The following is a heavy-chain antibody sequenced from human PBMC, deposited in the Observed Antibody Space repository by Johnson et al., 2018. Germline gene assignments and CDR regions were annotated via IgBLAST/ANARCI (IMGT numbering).Heavy chain of an antibody. D-gene: IGHD3-10*01. CDR3: AKDRESGGGCFQH. J-gene: IGHJ1*01. V-gene: IGHV3-43D*03. CDR1: GFTFDAYA. Sequence: VQSGGSLRLSCAASGFTFDAYAMHWVRQAPGKGLEWVSLLSWDGGSTYYADSVKGRFTISRDTSTNSLYLQMNSLRAEDTALYYCAKDRESGGGCFQHWGQGTLVTVSS. CDR2: LSWDGGST.